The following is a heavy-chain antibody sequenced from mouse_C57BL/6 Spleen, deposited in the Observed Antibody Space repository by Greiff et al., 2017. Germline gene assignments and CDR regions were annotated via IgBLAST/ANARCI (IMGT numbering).Heavy chain of an antibody. CDR1: GYSITSGYY. V-gene: IGHV3-6*01. J-gene: IGHJ3*01. CDR3: ARDQLGWFAY. Sequence: EVKLLESGPGLVKPSQSLSLTCSVTGYSITSGYYWNWIRQFPGNKLEWMGYISYDGSNNYNPSLKNRISITRDTSKNQFFLKLNSVTTEDTATYYCARDQLGWFAYWGQGTLVTVSA. CDR2: ISYDGSN. D-gene: IGHD4-1*01.